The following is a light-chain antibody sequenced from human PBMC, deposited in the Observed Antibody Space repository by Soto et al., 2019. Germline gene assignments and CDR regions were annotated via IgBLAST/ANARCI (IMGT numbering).Light chain of an antibody. CDR2: EVS. Sequence: QSALTQPPSASGSPGQSVTISCTGTSSDVGGYNYVSWYQQHPGKAPKLMIYEVSKRPSGVPDRFSGSKSGNTASLTVSGLQAEDEADYYCSSYAGSNNVFGTGTKVTV. J-gene: IGLJ1*01. CDR3: SSYAGSNNV. V-gene: IGLV2-8*01. CDR1: SSDVGGYNY.